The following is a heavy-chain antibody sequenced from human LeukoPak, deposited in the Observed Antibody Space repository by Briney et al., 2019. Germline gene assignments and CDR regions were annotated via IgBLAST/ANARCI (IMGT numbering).Heavy chain of an antibody. V-gene: IGHV3-48*03. CDR3: AREEVGATYYGMDV. CDR1: GFTFSSYE. CDR2: ISSSGSTI. Sequence: GGSLRLSCAASGFTFSSYEMNWVRQAPGKGLEWVSYISSSGSTIYYADSAKGRFTISRDNAKNSLYLQMNSLRAEDTAVYYCAREEVGATYYGMDVWGQGTTVTVSS. D-gene: IGHD1-26*01. J-gene: IGHJ6*02.